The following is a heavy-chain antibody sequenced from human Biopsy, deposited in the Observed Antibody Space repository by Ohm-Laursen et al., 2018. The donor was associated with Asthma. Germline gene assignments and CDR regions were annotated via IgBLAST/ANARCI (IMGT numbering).Heavy chain of an antibody. Sequence: SVKVSCKSSGGTFSSNSINWVRQAPGQGLEWMGRIIPIFGPTNYAQKFQGRVTISADDSTSTAYMELSSLSSEDTALYYCARGPEYVRSSGALDYWGQGTLVAVSS. D-gene: IGHD2-2*01. V-gene: IGHV1-69*13. CDR2: IIPIFGPT. CDR3: ARGPEYVRSSGALDY. CDR1: GGTFSSNS. J-gene: IGHJ4*02.